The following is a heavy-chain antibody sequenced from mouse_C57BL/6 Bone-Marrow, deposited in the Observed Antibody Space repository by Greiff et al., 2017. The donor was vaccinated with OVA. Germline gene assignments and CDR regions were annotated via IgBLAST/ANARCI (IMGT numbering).Heavy chain of an antibody. CDR1: GYTFTDYY. D-gene: IGHD4-1*01. CDR3: ARGDWDYFDY. Sequence: QVHVKQSGPELVKPGASVKISCKASGYTFTDYYINWVKQRPGQGLEWIGWIYPGSGNTKYNEKFKGKAILTVDTSSSTAYMQLSSLTSEDSAVYFCARGDWDYFDYWGQGTTLTVSS. CDR2: IYPGSGNT. J-gene: IGHJ2*01. V-gene: IGHV1-84*01.